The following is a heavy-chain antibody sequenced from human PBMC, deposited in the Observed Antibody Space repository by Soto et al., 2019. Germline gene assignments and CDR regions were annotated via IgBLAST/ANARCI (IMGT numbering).Heavy chain of an antibody. J-gene: IGHJ6*02. D-gene: IGHD2-2*01. Sequence: SETLSLTCEVSGVSVSNRTHYWTWIRQPPGKGLEWIGFLYYGGTNYNPSLKSRLTIALDTSKNQISLKLSSVTAADKAVYYCVRELGLTARTADKYYYYALDVWGQGTMVTVSS. V-gene: IGHV4-61*01. CDR3: VRELGLTARTADKYYYYALDV. CDR1: GVSVSNRTHY. CDR2: LYYGGT.